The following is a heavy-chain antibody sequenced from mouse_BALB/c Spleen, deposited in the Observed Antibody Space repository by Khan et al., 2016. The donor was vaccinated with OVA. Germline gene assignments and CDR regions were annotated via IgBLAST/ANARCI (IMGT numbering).Heavy chain of an antibody. Sequence: EVELVESGGGLVRPGGSLKLSCAASGFSFTTYTMSWVCQTPEKRLEWVATINSGSTYTYYPDSVKGRFTISTDNAQNTLHLQLSSMKSTDTAMDYFTRDDNYANWYFDVWGAGTTVTVCS. D-gene: IGHD1-3*01. CDR3: TRDDNYANWYFDV. CDR2: INSGSTYT. V-gene: IGHV5-6-4*01. J-gene: IGHJ1*01. CDR1: GFSFTTYT.